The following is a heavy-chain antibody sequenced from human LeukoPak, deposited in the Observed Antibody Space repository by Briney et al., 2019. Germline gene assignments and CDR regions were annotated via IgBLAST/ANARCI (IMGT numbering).Heavy chain of an antibody. D-gene: IGHD3-22*01. CDR2: IHWNGST. CDR1: GGYISTTSYY. J-gene: IGHJ4*02. CDR3: ARHAIDSSGYYLYYFDF. Sequence: SETLSLTCTVSGGYISTTSYYWGWIRQSPGKGLEWIGSIHWNGSTYYNPPLTIRVSISVDTSKNQFSLKLSSVTAADTAVYYCARHAIDSSGYYLYYFDFWGQGTLATVSS. V-gene: IGHV4-39*01.